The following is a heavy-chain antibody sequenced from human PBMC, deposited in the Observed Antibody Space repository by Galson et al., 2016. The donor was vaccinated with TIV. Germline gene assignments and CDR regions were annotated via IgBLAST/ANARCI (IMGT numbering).Heavy chain of an antibody. CDR2: ISDSSDTI. V-gene: IGHV3-48*04. CDR3: SRDKERSRWDFWFDP. CDR1: GFTFSSYS. Sequence: SLRLSCSASGFTFSSYSMTWVRQAPGKGLEWVSYISDSSDTIHYGDSVKGRFTISRDNAKNSVYLQMNNLRTEDTGVYYCSRDKERSRWDFWFDPWGQGTLVTVSA. J-gene: IGHJ5*02. D-gene: IGHD6-19*01.